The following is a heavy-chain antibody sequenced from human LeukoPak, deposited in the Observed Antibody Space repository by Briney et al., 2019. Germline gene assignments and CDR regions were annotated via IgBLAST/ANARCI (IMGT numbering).Heavy chain of an antibody. V-gene: IGHV1-69*13. J-gene: IGHJ5*02. D-gene: IGHD3-10*01. CDR3: ARPVMVRGVIRNWFDP. Sequence: ASVKVSCKASGGTFSSYAISWVRQAPGQGLEWMGGIIPIFGTANYAQKFQGRVTITADESTSTAYMELSSLRSEDTAVYYCARPVMVRGVIRNWFDPWGQGTLVTVSS. CDR2: IIPIFGTA. CDR1: GGTFSSYA.